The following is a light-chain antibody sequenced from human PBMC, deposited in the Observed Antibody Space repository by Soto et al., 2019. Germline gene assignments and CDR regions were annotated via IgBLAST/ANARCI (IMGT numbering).Light chain of an antibody. Sequence: DIQMTQSPSSLSASVGDRVTITCRASQSISSYLNWYQQKPGKAPKLLIYAASSLQSGVPSRFSGSGSGTDFTLTISSRQPEDFATYYCQPSYSTPITFGQGTRLEIK. CDR1: QSISSY. V-gene: IGKV1-39*01. CDR2: AAS. J-gene: IGKJ5*01. CDR3: QPSYSTPIT.